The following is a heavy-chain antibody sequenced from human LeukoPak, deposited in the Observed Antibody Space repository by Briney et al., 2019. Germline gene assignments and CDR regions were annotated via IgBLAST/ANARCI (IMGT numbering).Heavy chain of an antibody. D-gene: IGHD3-10*02. V-gene: IGHV3-21*01. J-gene: IGHJ6*03. CDR1: GFTFSSYS. Sequence: SGGSLRLSCAASGFTFSSYSMNSVRQAPGKGLEWVSSISSSSSYIYYADSVKGRFTISRDNAKNSLYLQMNSLRAEDTAVYYCARVSMLFSYYYYMDVWGKGTTVTVSS. CDR2: ISSSSSYI. CDR3: ARVSMLFSYYYYMDV.